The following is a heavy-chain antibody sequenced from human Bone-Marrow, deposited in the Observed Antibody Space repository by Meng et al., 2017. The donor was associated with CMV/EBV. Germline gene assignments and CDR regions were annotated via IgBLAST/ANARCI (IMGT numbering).Heavy chain of an antibody. V-gene: IGHV1-18*01. Sequence: ASVKVSCKASGYTFTSYGISWVRQAPGQGLEWMGWISAYNGNTNYAQKFQGRVTITADKSTSTAYMELSSLRSEDTAVYYCATLNQGGYELYYWGQGTLVTVSS. J-gene: IGHJ4*02. CDR3: ATLNQGGYELYY. D-gene: IGHD2-2*01. CDR2: ISAYNGNT. CDR1: GYTFTSYG.